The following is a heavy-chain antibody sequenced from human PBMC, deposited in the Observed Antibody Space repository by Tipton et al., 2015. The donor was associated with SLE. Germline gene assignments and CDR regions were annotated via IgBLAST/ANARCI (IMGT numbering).Heavy chain of an antibody. Sequence: TLSLTCTVPGGPISSYYWSWIRQPPGKGLEWIGYIYYSGSTNYNPSLKSRVTISVDTSKNQFSLKLSSVTAADTAVYYCARVSHCTNGVRFITKGSYFDYWGQGTLVTVSS. CDR1: GGPISSYY. CDR3: ARVSHCTNGVRFITKGSYFDY. D-gene: IGHD2-8*01. J-gene: IGHJ4*02. CDR2: IYYSGST. V-gene: IGHV4-59*01.